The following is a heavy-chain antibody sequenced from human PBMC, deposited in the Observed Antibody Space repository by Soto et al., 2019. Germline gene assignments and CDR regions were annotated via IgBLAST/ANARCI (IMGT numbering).Heavy chain of an antibody. V-gene: IGHV3-23*01. Sequence: GGSLRLSCTPSGFTFGNFAMSWVRQAPGKGLEWVSSISAGGATTYYADSVKGRVTMSRDNSKNTLSLQMISLRAEDSAVYYCAKDRGGTGWPFDHWGQGTLVTVSS. D-gene: IGHD6-19*01. CDR1: GFTFGNFA. CDR2: ISAGGATT. CDR3: AKDRGGTGWPFDH. J-gene: IGHJ4*02.